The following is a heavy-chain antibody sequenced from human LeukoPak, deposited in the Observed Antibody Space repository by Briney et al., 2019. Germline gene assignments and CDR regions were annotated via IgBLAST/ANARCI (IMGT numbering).Heavy chain of an antibody. Sequence: PSETLSLTCTVSGGSISSYYWSWIRQPAGKGLERIGRIYTSGSTNYNPSLKSRVTMSVDISKNQFSLKLSSVTAADTAVYYCARDSHYYGSGRVYYYGMDVWGQGTTVTVSS. D-gene: IGHD3-10*01. J-gene: IGHJ6*02. CDR1: GGSISSYY. CDR3: ARDSHYYGSGRVYYYGMDV. V-gene: IGHV4-4*07. CDR2: IYTSGST.